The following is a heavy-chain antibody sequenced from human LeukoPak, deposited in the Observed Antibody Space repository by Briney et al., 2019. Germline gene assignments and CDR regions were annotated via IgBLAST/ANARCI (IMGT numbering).Heavy chain of an antibody. V-gene: IGHV3-66*01. J-gene: IGHJ4*02. CDR1: EFSVGSNY. Sequence: GGSLRLSCAASEFSVGSNYMTWVRQAPGKGLEWVSLIYSGGSTYYADSVKGRFTISRDNSKNTMYLQMGSLRADDMAVYYCARGDVAAPTVFDSWGQGTLVTVSS. D-gene: IGHD6-13*01. CDR2: IYSGGST. CDR3: ARGDVAAPTVFDS.